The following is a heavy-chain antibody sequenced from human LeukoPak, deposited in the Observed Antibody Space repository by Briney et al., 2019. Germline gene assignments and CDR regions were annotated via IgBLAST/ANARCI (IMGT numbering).Heavy chain of an antibody. CDR2: IYYSGST. Sequence: SETLSLTCTVSGGSISSYYWSWIRQPPGKGLEWIGYIYYSGSTNYNPSLKSRVTISADTSKNQFSLKLSSVTAADTAVYYCARLPLLWFGEFEKHYYYGMDVWGQGTTVTVSS. J-gene: IGHJ6*02. CDR3: ARLPLLWFGEFEKHYYYGMDV. D-gene: IGHD3-10*01. V-gene: IGHV4-59*08. CDR1: GGSISSYY.